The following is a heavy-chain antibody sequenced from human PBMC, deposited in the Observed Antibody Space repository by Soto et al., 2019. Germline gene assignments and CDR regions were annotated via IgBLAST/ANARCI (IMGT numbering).Heavy chain of an antibody. CDR1: GYTFTGYY. J-gene: IGHJ6*02. Sequence: ASVKVSCKASGYTFTGYYMHWVRQAPGQGLEWMGWINPNSGGTSTAQKFQGWVTMTADTSISTASMELTRLTSDDTAIYYCARGDSTDCSNGVCSFFYNHDMDVWGQGTTVTVSS. V-gene: IGHV1-2*04. CDR3: ARGDSTDCSNGVCSFFYNHDMDV. CDR2: INPNSGGT. D-gene: IGHD2-8*01.